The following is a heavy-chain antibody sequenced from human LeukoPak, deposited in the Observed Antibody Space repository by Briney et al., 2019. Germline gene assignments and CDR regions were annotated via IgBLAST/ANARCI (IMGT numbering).Heavy chain of an antibody. CDR1: GGSISSYY. CDR3: AREVVAAAGTSYGMDI. V-gene: IGHV4-59*01. CDR2: IYYSGST. Sequence: SETLSLTCTVSGGSISSYYWSWIRQPPGKGLEWIGYIYYSGSTNYNPSLKSRVTISVDTSKNQFSLKLSSVTAADTAVYYCAREVVAAAGTSYGMDIWGQGTTVTVSS. J-gene: IGHJ6*02. D-gene: IGHD6-13*01.